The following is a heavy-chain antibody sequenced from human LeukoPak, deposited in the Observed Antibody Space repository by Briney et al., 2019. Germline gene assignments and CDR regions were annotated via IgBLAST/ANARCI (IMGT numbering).Heavy chain of an antibody. CDR1: GFTFSSYS. J-gene: IGHJ4*02. CDR2: ISSSSSYI. D-gene: IGHD3-22*01. V-gene: IGHV3-21*01. CDR3: ARGTYYSDTTGYYYFHY. Sequence: GGSLRLSCAASGFTFSSYSMNWVRQAPGKGLEWVSSISSSSSYIYYADSVRGRFTISRDNAKNSLYLQMNSLRAEDTAVYYCARGTYYSDTTGYYYFHYWGQGTLVTVSS.